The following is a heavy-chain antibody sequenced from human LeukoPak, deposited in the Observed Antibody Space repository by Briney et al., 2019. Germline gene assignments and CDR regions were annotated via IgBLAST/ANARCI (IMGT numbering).Heavy chain of an antibody. J-gene: IGHJ4*02. V-gene: IGHV4-30-4*01. CDR2: IYYSGST. CDR1: GGSISSGDYY. D-gene: IGHD2-21*02. Sequence: SRTLSLTCTVSGGSISSGDYYWSWIRQPPGKGLEWIGYIYYSGSTYYNPSLKSRVTISVDTSKNQFSLKLSSVTAADTAVYYCARSFGDLVIYFDYWGQGTLVTVSS. CDR3: ARSFGDLVIYFDY.